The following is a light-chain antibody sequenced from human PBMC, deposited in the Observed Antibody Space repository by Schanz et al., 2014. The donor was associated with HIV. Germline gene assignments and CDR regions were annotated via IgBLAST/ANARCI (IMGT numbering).Light chain of an antibody. CDR3: HHYGDSRGT. V-gene: IGKV3-20*01. J-gene: IGKJ4*02. Sequence: EIVLTQSPGTLSLSPGERATLSCRASQSVSSGYLAWYQQTPGQAPRLLIYGASSRATGIPDRFSGSGSGTDFTLTISRLEPDDFAVYYCHHYGDSRGTFGGGTEVDI. CDR1: QSVSSGY. CDR2: GAS.